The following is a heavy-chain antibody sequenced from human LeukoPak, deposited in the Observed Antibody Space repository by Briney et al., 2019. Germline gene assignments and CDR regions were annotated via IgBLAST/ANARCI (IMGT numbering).Heavy chain of an antibody. CDR1: GFTFSSYN. V-gene: IGHV3-21*01. J-gene: IGHJ4*02. CDR3: ARDGGMTTATANLDS. D-gene: IGHD4-17*01. Sequence: PGGSLRLSCAASGFTFSSYNMNWVRQAPGKGLEWVSSISSSSSYIYYADSVKGRFTISRDNAKNSLYLQMNSLRAEDTAVYYCARDGGMTTATANLDSWGQGTLVTVSS. CDR2: ISSSSSYI.